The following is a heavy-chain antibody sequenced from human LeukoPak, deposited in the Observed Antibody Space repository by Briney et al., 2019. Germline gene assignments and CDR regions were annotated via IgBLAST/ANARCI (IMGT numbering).Heavy chain of an antibody. CDR2: INHSGST. D-gene: IGHD5-18*01. Sequence: SETLSLTCAVYGGSFSGYYWSWIRQPPGKGLEWIGEINHSGSTNYNPSLKSRVTISVDTSKNQFSLKLSSVTAADTAVYYCARGRIQLWFPFVYWGQGTLVTVSS. CDR1: GGSFSGYY. J-gene: IGHJ4*02. V-gene: IGHV4-34*01. CDR3: ARGRIQLWFPFVY.